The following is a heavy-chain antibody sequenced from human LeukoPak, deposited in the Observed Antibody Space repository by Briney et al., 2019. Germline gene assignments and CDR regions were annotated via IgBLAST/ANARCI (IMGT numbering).Heavy chain of an antibody. CDR3: ARLTYDTSVYYYYYFYMDV. CDR1: GYTFTNYG. CDR2: ISAYNGDT. V-gene: IGHV1-18*01. J-gene: IGHJ6*03. D-gene: IGHD3-22*01. Sequence: ASVKVSCKASGYTFTNYGISWVRQAPGQGLEWMGWISAYNGDTNYAQKLQGGVTMTTDTSTSTAYMELRSLRSDDTAVYYCARLTYDTSVYYYYYFYMDVWGKGTTVTISS.